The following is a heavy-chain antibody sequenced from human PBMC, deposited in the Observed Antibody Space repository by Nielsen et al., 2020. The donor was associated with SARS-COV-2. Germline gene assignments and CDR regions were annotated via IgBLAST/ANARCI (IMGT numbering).Heavy chain of an antibody. V-gene: IGHV3-23*01. D-gene: IGHD6-19*01. CDR3: AKDLGYSSGWDY. CDR1: GFTFSGYA. CDR2: ISGSGGST. J-gene: IGHJ4*02. Sequence: GESLKISCAASGFTFSGYAMSWVRQAPGKGLEWVSAISGSGGSTYYADSVKGRFTISRDNSKNTLYLQMNSLRAEDTAVYYCAKDLGYSSGWDYWGQGTLVTVSS.